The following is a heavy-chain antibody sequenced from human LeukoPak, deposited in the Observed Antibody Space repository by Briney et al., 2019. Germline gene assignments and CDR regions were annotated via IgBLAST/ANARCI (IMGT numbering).Heavy chain of an antibody. D-gene: IGHD6-13*01. CDR1: GFTFSSNY. Sequence: GGSLRLSCAASGFTFSSNYMSWVRQAPGKGLEWVSVIYSGGSTYYADSVKGRFTISRDNAKNSLYLQMNSLRAEDTALYYCAREWYSSSSFDYWGQGTLVTVSS. V-gene: IGHV3-66*01. CDR3: AREWYSSSSFDY. CDR2: IYSGGST. J-gene: IGHJ4*02.